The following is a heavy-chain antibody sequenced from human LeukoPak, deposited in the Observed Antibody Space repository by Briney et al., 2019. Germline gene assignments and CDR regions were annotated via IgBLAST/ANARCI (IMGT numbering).Heavy chain of an antibody. D-gene: IGHD3-10*01. J-gene: IGHJ4*02. Sequence: QPGGSLRLSCAASGFTFSSYWMHWVRQAPGKGLVWVSRINSDGSSTSYADSVKGRFTISRDNAKNTLHLQMNSLRAEDTAVYYCASGGTMVRGVIFYWGQGTLVTVSS. V-gene: IGHV3-74*01. CDR1: GFTFSSYW. CDR2: INSDGSST. CDR3: ASGGTMVRGVIFY.